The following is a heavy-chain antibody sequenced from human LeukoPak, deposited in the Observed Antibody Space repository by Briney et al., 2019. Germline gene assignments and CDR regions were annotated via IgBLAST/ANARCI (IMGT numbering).Heavy chain of an antibody. CDR1: GFTFSSYG. CDR2: IWYDGSNK. Sequence: PGGSLRLSCAASGFTFSSYGMHWVRQAPGKGLEWVAVIWYDGSNKYYADSVKGRFTISRDNSKNTLYLQMNSLRAEDTAVYYCARERFSGSYGGSDYWGQGTLVTVSS. J-gene: IGHJ4*02. V-gene: IGHV3-33*08. CDR3: ARERFSGSYGGSDY. D-gene: IGHD1-26*01.